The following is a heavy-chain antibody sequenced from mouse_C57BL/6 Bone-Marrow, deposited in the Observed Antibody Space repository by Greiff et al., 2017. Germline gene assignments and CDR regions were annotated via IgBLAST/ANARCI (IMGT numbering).Heavy chain of an antibody. Sequence: VQLQQSGAELMKPGASVKLSCKATGYTFTGYWIEWVKQRPGHGLEWLGEIFPGSGSTNYNEKFKGKATFTADTSSTTAYMQLSSLTTDYSAIYCCTKWRLRHAMDYWGQGTSVTVSS. CDR3: TKWRLRHAMDY. D-gene: IGHD2-4*01. CDR1: GYTFTGYW. V-gene: IGHV1-9*01. CDR2: IFPGSGST. J-gene: IGHJ4*01.